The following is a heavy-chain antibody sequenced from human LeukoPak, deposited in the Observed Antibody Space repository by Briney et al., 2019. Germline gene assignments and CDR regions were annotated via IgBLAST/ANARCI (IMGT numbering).Heavy chain of an antibody. V-gene: IGHV3-74*01. CDR2: ISGDGSVT. J-gene: IGHJ6*02. Sequence: PGGSLRLSCAASGFTFSTYWMHWVRQAPGKGLVWVSRISGDGSVTTYADSVKGRFTISRDTAKNTPYLQMSSLRVEDTAVYYCASGAGTEYYGMDVWGQGTTVTVSS. D-gene: IGHD6-19*01. CDR3: ASGAGTEYYGMDV. CDR1: GFTFSTYW.